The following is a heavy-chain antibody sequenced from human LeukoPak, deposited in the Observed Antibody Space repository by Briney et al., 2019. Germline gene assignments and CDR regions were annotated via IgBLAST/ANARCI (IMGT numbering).Heavy chain of an antibody. V-gene: IGHV3-23*01. J-gene: IGHJ4*02. CDR3: AKELGMIVVEGPIDY. CDR1: GFTFSSYA. CDR2: ISGSGGST. D-gene: IGHD3-22*01. Sequence: GGSLGLSCAASGFTFSSYAMSWVRQAPGKGLEWVSAISGSGGSTYYADSVKGRFTISRDNSKNTLYLQMNSLRAEDTAVYYCAKELGMIVVEGPIDYWGQGTLVTVSS.